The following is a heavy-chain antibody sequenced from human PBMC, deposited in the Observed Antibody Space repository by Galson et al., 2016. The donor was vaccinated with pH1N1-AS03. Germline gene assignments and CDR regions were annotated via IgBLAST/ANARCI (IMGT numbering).Heavy chain of an antibody. V-gene: IGHV6-1*01. CDR1: GDSVLSDSAA. CDR2: TYLRSTWYH. J-gene: IGHJ4*02. CDR3: VRDIYGDPLGE. D-gene: IGHD4-17*01. Sequence: CAISGDSVLSDSAAWNWVRQSPSRGLEWLGRTYLRSTWYHDYAESMKSRIIINADTSKKQFSLQLNSVTPEDTAVYYCVRDIYGDPLGEWGQGTLVTVSS.